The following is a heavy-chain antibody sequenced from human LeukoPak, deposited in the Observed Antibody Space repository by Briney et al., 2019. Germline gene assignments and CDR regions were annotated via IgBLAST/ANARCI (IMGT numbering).Heavy chain of an antibody. CDR1: GGTFSSYA. J-gene: IGHJ4*02. D-gene: IGHD4-11*01. Sequence: GASVKVSCKASGGTFSSYAISWVRQAPGQGLEWMGGIIPIFGTANYAQKFQGRVTITADESTSTAYMELSSLRSEDTAVYYCTSMVDRGLQGTGDYWGQGTLVTVSS. CDR3: TSMVDRGLQGTGDY. V-gene: IGHV1-69*13. CDR2: IIPIFGTA.